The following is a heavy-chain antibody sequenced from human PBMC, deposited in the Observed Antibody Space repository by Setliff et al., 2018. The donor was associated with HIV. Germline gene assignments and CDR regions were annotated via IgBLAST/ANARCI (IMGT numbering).Heavy chain of an antibody. D-gene: IGHD2-21*01. V-gene: IGHV4-34*01. CDR3: ARGSRGIVVVIPQPRLFDY. Sequence: SETLSLTCAVYGGSFSGHYWSWIRQPPGKGLEWIGEINHSGNTHYNPSLKSRVTISVDTSKSQFSLNLRSVTAADTAVYYCARGSRGIVVVIPQPRLFDYWGQGTLVTVSS. CDR2: INHSGNT. J-gene: IGHJ4*02. CDR1: GGSFSGHY.